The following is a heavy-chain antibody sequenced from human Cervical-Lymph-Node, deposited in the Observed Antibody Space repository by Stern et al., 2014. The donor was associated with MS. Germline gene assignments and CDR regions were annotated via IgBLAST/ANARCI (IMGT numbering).Heavy chain of an antibody. Sequence: VQLVESGPGLVKPSQTLSLTCTVSGGSISSSGYYWSWIRQPADKGLEWIGRIHDSGSPYYNPSLNSRVTISMDTAKHQFSLKLPSVTAADTAVYYCATTRWDLFTWNWFDPWGQGTLVTVSS. V-gene: IGHV4-61*02. D-gene: IGHD1-26*01. CDR1: GGSISSSGYY. J-gene: IGHJ5*02. CDR2: IHDSGSP. CDR3: ATTRWDLFTWNWFDP.